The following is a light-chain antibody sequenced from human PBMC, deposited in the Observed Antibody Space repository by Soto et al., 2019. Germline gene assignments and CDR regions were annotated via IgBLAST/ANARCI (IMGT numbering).Light chain of an antibody. V-gene: IGLV2-14*01. J-gene: IGLJ1*01. Sequence: QSALTQPASVSGSPGQSITISCTGTSSDIGGFNYVSWYQQHPGKAPKLMIYDVTNRPSGVSNRFSGSKSGNTASLTISGLQAEDGVDYSCSSYTSSPLGLYVFGPGTKLPVL. CDR3: SSYTSSPLGLYV. CDR2: DVT. CDR1: SSDIGGFNY.